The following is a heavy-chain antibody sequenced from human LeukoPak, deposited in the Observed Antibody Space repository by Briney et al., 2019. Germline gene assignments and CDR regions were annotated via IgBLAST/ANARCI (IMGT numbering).Heavy chain of an antibody. Sequence: PGGSLRLSCAASGFTFSSYSMNWVRQAPGKGLEWVSHISNSGGSIIYYADSVKGRFTISRDNAKNSLFLQMSSLRVEDTAVYYCVKGSGDYWGQGTLVTVSS. J-gene: IGHJ4*02. CDR2: ISNSGGSII. CDR1: GFTFSSYS. CDR3: VKGSGDY. V-gene: IGHV3-48*04.